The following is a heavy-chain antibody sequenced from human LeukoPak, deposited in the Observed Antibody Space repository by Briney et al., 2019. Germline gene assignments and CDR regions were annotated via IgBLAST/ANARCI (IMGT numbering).Heavy chain of an antibody. CDR2: SSYSGSS. D-gene: IGHD2-8*01. CDR3: ARHADIALIRYGFDP. CDR1: GGSIGTNY. Sequence: SETLSLTCRVSGGSIGTNYWSWIRQVPGKGLEWIGYSSYSGSSNYNPSLKSRVTISVDTSKTQFSLYLNSVTAADTAVYYCARHADIALIRYGFDPWGQGTLVTVSS. J-gene: IGHJ5*02. V-gene: IGHV4-59*01.